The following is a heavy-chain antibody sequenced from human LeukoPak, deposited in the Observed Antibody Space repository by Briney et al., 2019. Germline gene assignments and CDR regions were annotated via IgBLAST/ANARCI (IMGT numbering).Heavy chain of an antibody. CDR2: FDPEDGET. J-gene: IGHJ4*02. Sequence: ASVKVSCKVSGYTLTELSMHWVRQDPGKGLEWMGGFDPEDGETIYAQKFQGRVTMTEDTSTDTAYMELSSLRSEDTAVYYCATYLLLTDDILTGYPMEYWGQGTLVTVSS. CDR1: GYTLTELS. D-gene: IGHD3-9*01. V-gene: IGHV1-24*01. CDR3: ATYLLLTDDILTGYPMEY.